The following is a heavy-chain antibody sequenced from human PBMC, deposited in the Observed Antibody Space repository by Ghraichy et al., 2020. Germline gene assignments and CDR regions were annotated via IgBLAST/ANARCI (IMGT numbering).Heavy chain of an antibody. V-gene: IGHV1-18*01. CDR1: GYRFNVHG. CDR2: ISAYNGNT. D-gene: IGHD3-10*01. CDR3: TRDDGSAIYRFDY. J-gene: IGHJ4*02. Sequence: ASVKVSCKASGYRFNVHGITWVRQAPGQGLEWMGWISAYNGNTNYAQNIQGRVTMTTDTSTSTAYMELRSLRSDDTAVYYCTRDDGSAIYRFDYWGQGTQVTVSS.